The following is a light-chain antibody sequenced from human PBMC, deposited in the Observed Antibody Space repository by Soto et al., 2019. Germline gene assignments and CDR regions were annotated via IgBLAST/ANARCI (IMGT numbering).Light chain of an antibody. Sequence: EVLMTQSPSTLSVSPGERVILSCRASQRISNDLAWYQQKAGQAPRLLIYDASTRATGIPARFSGSGSGTEFTLTISSLQSADFAASYCQQYNNWPPWTFGQGTKVDIK. CDR2: DAS. CDR1: QRISND. J-gene: IGKJ1*01. CDR3: QQYNNWPPWT. V-gene: IGKV3-15*01.